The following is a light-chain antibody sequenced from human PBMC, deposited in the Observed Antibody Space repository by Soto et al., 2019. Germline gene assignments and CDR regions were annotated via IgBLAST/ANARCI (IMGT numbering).Light chain of an antibody. Sequence: LSASVGDRVTITCRASQSLRGWLAWYQQRPGKAPKALIYDASTLANGVPSRFNGSGSGTEFTLTISSLQPDDFATYYCQQYMTYSTFGQGTRLEIK. CDR2: DAS. CDR3: QQYMTYST. J-gene: IGKJ5*01. CDR1: QSLRGW. V-gene: IGKV1-5*01.